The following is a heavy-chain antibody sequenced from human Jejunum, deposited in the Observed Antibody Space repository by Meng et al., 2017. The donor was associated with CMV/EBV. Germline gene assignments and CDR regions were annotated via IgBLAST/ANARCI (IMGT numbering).Heavy chain of an antibody. J-gene: IGHJ4*02. Sequence: SGYTFSGYYLHWVRQAPGQGLEWMGWINPNSGGTTYAQKFQGSVTMTRDTSITTAYMELSRLRSDDTAIYYCARRGAVGGSFDYWGQGTLVTVSS. D-gene: IGHD6-25*01. V-gene: IGHV1-2*02. CDR3: ARRGAVGGSFDY. CDR2: INPNSGGT. CDR1: GYTFSGYY.